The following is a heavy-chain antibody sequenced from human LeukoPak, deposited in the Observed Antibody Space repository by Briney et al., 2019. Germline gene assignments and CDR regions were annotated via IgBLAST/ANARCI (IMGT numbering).Heavy chain of an antibody. CDR1: GIISRDAW. CDR2: IKSKVDGGTT. D-gene: IGHD7-27*01. V-gene: IGHV3-15*07. CDR3: TKDPPLTGGVYSAH. J-gene: IGHJ4*02. Sequence: GSLRLSCVVSGIISRDAWMNWVRQTPGKGLEWVGLIKSKVDGGTTDYAAPVKGRFTISRDDSKNTLYLQMSSLKIEDTAIYYCTKDPPLTGGVYSAHWGPGTLVTVSS.